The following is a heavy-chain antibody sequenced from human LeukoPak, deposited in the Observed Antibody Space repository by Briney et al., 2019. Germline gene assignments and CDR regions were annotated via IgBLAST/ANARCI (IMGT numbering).Heavy chain of an antibody. CDR3: AREASSSWYRGWFDP. CDR1: GFTASSIY. V-gene: IGHV3-66*02. D-gene: IGHD6-13*01. Sequence: GGSLRLSCAASGFTASSIYMSWVPRPPGKGLGGASVIYSGGSTYYADSVKGRFTISRDNSKNTLYLQMNSLRAEDTAVYYCAREASSSWYRGWFDPWGQGTLVTVSS. CDR2: IYSGGST. J-gene: IGHJ5*02.